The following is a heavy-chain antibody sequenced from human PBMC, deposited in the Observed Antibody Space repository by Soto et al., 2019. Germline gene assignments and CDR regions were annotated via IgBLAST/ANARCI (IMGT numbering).Heavy chain of an antibody. CDR2: ISYDGSNK. CDR3: AKDALRYFDWLLRYFDL. D-gene: IGHD3-9*01. V-gene: IGHV3-30*04. CDR1: GFTFSSYA. J-gene: IGHJ2*01. Sequence: QVQLVESGGGVVQPGRSLRLSCAASGFTFSSYAMHWVRQAPGKGLEWVAVISYDGSNKYYADSVKGRFTISRDNSKNTLYLQMNSLRAEDTAVYYCAKDALRYFDWLLRYFDLWGRGTLVTVSS.